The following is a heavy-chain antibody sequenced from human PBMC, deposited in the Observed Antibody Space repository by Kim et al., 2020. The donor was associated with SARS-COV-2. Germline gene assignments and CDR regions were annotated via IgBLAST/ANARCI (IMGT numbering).Heavy chain of an antibody. D-gene: IGHD3-22*01. Sequence: SETLSLTCTVSGGSISSGGYYWSWIRQHPGKGLEWIGYIYYSGSTYYNPSLKSRVTISVDTSKNQFSLKLSSVTAAATAVYYCARYHDSSGYYYDLNGNWFDPWGQGTLVTVSS. V-gene: IGHV4-31*03. CDR3: ARYHDSSGYYYDLNGNWFDP. CDR2: IYYSGST. CDR1: GGSISSGGYY. J-gene: IGHJ5*02.